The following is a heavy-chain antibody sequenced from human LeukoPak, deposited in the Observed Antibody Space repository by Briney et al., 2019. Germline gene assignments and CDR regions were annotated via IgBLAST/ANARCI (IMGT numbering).Heavy chain of an antibody. V-gene: IGHV4-39*07. CDR2: IYHSGST. Sequence: PSETLSLTCTVSGGSIKSNDYYWGWVRQPPGTGLEWIGSIYHSGSTYYNPSLKSRVTISVDTSKNQFSLKLSSVTAADTAVYYCARSLQVGAKGVAYWGQGTLVTVSS. CDR1: GGSIKSNDYY. D-gene: IGHD1-26*01. J-gene: IGHJ4*02. CDR3: ARSLQVGAKGVAY.